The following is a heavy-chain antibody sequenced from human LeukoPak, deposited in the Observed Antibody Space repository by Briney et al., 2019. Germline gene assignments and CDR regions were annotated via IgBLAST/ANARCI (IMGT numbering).Heavy chain of an antibody. CDR2: ISSSSSYI. J-gene: IGHJ4*02. CDR1: GFTFSSYS. V-gene: IGHV3-21*01. Sequence: PGGSLRLSCAASGFTFSSYSMNWVRQAPGKGLEWVSSISSSSSYIHYADSVKGRFTISRDNAKNSLYLQMNSLRAEDTAVYYCAGLGDYFDYWGQGTLVTVSS. CDR3: AGLGDYFDY.